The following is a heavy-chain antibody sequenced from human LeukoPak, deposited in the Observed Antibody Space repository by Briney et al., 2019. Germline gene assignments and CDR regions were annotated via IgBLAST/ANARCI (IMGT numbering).Heavy chain of an antibody. D-gene: IGHD3-22*01. V-gene: IGHV4-59*01. CDR3: ASVGSYYYDSSGPSNAFDI. CDR1: GGSISSYY. Sequence: SETLSLTCTVSGGSISSYYWSWIQQPPGKGLEWIGYIYYSGSTNYNPSLKSRVTISVETSKNQFSLKLSSVTAADTAVYYCASVGSYYYDSSGPSNAFDIWGQGTMVTVSS. CDR2: IYYSGST. J-gene: IGHJ3*02.